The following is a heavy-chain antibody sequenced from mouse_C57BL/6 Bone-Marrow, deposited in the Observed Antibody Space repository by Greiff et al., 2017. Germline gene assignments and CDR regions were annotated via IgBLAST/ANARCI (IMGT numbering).Heavy chain of an antibody. CDR2: INPSTGGT. D-gene: IGHD4-1*01. J-gene: IGHJ2*01. V-gene: IGHV1-42*01. CDR1: GYSFTGYY. Sequence: EVKLMESGPELVKPGASVKISCKASGYSFTGYYMNWVKQSPEKSLEWIGEINPSTGGTTYNQKFKAKDTLTVDKSSSTAYMQLKSLTSEDSAVYYCASLNWDEDYWGQGTTLTVSS. CDR3: ASLNWDEDY.